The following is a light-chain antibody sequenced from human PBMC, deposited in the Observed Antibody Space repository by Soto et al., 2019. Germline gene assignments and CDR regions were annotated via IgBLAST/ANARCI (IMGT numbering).Light chain of an antibody. CDR2: KTS. CDR3: AEAALLPHA. J-gene: IGKJ1*01. Sequence: DIVLTQTPLSLVVTLGQPASISYKSSQSLAFRDGNIYLNWLQQRPGQPPRLLIYKTSNRFSGVPDRFSGSGAGTEFTLKISKVEAEDVGVYYCAEAALLPHASGQGTKVEIK. V-gene: IGKV2-24*01. CDR1: QSLAFRDGNIY.